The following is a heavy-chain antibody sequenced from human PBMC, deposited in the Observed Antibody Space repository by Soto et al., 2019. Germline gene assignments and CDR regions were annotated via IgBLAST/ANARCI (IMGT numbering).Heavy chain of an antibody. CDR2: VRGDNGHT. CDR1: GYTFTTHG. CDR3: ARDLGYCRSGTCYREWFDP. V-gene: IGHV1-18*01. D-gene: IGHD2-15*01. J-gene: IGHJ5*02. Sequence: QVQLVQSGAEVKKPGASVKVSCKASGYTFTTHGISWVRQVPGQGLEWMGWVRGDNGHTNYAQSLQGRVTMTTDTSTNTAYMELRSLRSDETAVYYCARDLGYCRSGTCYREWFDPWGQGTLVTVSS.